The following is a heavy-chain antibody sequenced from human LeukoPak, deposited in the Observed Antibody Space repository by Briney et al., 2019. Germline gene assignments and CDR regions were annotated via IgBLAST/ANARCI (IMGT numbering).Heavy chain of an antibody. CDR2: ISAYNGNT. CDR1: GYTFASYG. CDR3: AREWTIFGVVNPNAFDI. Sequence: GASVKVSCKASGYTFASYGISWVRQAPGQGLEWMGWISAYNGNTNYAQKLQGRVTMTTDTSTSTAYMELRSLRSDDTAVYYCAREWTIFGVVNPNAFDIWGQGTMVTVSS. V-gene: IGHV1-18*01. J-gene: IGHJ3*02. D-gene: IGHD3-3*01.